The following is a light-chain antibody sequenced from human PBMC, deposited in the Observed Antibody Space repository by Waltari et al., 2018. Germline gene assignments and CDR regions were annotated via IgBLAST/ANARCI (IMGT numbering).Light chain of an antibody. J-gene: IGLJ1*01. CDR2: DVS. CDR1: SNYGTSDL. V-gene: IGLV2-23*02. CDR3: CSNVDSETYV. Sequence: QSALTQPASVSEAPGQSITISCTGISNYGTSDLVSWYQQLPGQAPKLMLYDVSKRPSGVSDRFSGSKTGNTASLTISGLQADDEADYYCCSNVDSETYVFGTGTKVTVL.